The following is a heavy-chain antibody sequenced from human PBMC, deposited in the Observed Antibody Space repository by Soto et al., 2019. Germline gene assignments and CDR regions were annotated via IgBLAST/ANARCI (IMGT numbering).Heavy chain of an antibody. V-gene: IGHV3-23*01. J-gene: IGHJ4*02. CDR1: GFTFSSHV. CDR2: ISGTGGT. CDR3: AKDRRGAYCSGGICYSPDY. Sequence: EVQLWESGGGLVQPGGSLRLSCAVSGFTFSSHVMSWVRQAPGKGLEWVSAISGTGGTYYADSVKGRLTISRDNSKNALYLHMNNLRGGDTAVYYCAKDRRGAYCSGGICYSPDYWGQGTLVIVSS. D-gene: IGHD2-15*01.